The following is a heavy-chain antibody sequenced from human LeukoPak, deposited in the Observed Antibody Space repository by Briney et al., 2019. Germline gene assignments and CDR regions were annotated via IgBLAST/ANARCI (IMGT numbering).Heavy chain of an antibody. CDR2: IWYDGSNK. V-gene: IGHV3-33*01. CDR3: ARDNPTVAGSFDY. D-gene: IGHD6-19*01. J-gene: IGHJ4*02. Sequence: GGSLRLSCAASGFTFSSYGMHWVRQAPDKGLEWVAVIWYDGSNKYYADSVKGRFTISRDNSKNTLYLQMNSLRAEDTAVYYCARDNPTVAGSFDYWGQGTLVTVSS. CDR1: GFTFSSYG.